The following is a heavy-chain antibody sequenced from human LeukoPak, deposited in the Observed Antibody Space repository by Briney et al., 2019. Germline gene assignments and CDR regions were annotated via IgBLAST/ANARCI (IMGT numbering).Heavy chain of an antibody. CDR3: ASTEWEPKGAFDI. D-gene: IGHD1-26*01. Sequence: GGSLRLSCAASGFTFSSYSMNWVRQAPGKGLEWVSSISSSSSYIYYADSVKGRFTISRDNAKNSLYLQINSLRAEDTAVYYCASTEWEPKGAFDIWGQGTMVTVSS. CDR2: ISSSSSYI. J-gene: IGHJ3*02. CDR1: GFTFSSYS. V-gene: IGHV3-21*01.